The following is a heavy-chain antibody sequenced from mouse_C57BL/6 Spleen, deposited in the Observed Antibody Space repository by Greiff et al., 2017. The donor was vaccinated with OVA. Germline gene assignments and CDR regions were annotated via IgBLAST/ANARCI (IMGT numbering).Heavy chain of an antibody. CDR2: IYPRDGST. Sequence: QVQLKESGPELVKPGASVKLSCKASGYTFTSYDINWVKQRPGQGLEWIGWIYPRDGSTKYNEKFKGKATLTVDTSSSTAYMELHSLTSEDSAVYFCARRPSYYGSSSYAMDYWGQGTSVTVSS. V-gene: IGHV1-85*01. J-gene: IGHJ4*01. CDR1: GYTFTSYD. D-gene: IGHD1-1*01. CDR3: ARRPSYYGSSSYAMDY.